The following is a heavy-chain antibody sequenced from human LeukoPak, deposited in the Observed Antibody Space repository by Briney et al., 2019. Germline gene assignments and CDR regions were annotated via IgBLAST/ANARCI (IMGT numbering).Heavy chain of an antibody. CDR2: IHSGGST. Sequence: PGGSLRLSCAASGFTVSSHYMSWVRQAPGKGLEWVSVIHSGGSTYHADSVKGRFTISRDSSKNTVYLQMNSMRVEDTAVYYCASLAGDIWGPGTMVTVSS. V-gene: IGHV3-66*02. CDR1: GFTVSSHY. J-gene: IGHJ3*02. D-gene: IGHD6-19*01. CDR3: ASLAGDI.